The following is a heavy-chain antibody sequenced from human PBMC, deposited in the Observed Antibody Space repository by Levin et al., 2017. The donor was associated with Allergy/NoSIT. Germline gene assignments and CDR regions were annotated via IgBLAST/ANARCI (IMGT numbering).Heavy chain of an antibody. D-gene: IGHD5-18*01. CDR2: ISYDGSNK. J-gene: IGHJ6*02. CDR3: AKDLDTAMNYYYYYYGMDV. V-gene: IGHV3-30*18. Sequence: LTCAASGFTFSSYGMHWVRQAPGKGLEWVAVISYDGSNKYYADSVKGRFTISRDNSKNTLYLQMNSLRAEDTAVYYCAKDLDTAMNYYYYYYGMDVWGQGTTVTVSS. CDR1: GFTFSSYG.